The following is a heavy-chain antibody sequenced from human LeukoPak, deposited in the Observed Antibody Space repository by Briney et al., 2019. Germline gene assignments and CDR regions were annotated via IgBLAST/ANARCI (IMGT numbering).Heavy chain of an antibody. CDR2: FDPEDGET. Sequence: ASVKVSCKVSGYTLTELSMHWVRQAPGKGLEWMGGFDPEDGETIYAQKFQGRVTITADESTSTAYMELSSLRSEDTAVYYCAKTAGADYYDSSGSSLIYYYYMDVWGKGTTVTVSS. V-gene: IGHV1-24*01. CDR3: AKTAGADYYDSSGSSLIYYYYMDV. J-gene: IGHJ6*03. D-gene: IGHD3-22*01. CDR1: GYTLTELS.